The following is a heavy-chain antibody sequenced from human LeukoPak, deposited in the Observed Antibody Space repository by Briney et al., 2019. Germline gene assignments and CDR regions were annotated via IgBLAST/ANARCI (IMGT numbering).Heavy chain of an antibody. CDR3: AADPAYYYDSTGFMDV. CDR2: FDPEDGET. Sequence: ASVKVSCKVSGYTLTELSMHWVRQAPGKGLEWMGGFDPEDGETIYAQKFQGRVTMTEDTSTDTAYMELSSLRAEDTAMYYCAADPAYYYDSTGFMDVWGQGTTVTVSS. D-gene: IGHD3-22*01. J-gene: IGHJ6*02. V-gene: IGHV1-24*01. CDR1: GYTLTELS.